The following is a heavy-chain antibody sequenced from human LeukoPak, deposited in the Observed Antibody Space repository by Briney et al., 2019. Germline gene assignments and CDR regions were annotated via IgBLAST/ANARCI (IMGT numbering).Heavy chain of an antibody. CDR1: GGSISSYY. V-gene: IGHV4-4*07. CDR2: IYTSGST. D-gene: IGHD3-3*01. J-gene: IGHJ6*02. CDR3: AREINDFWSGYLYYYYGMDV. Sequence: SETLSLTCTVSGGSISSYYWSWIRQPAGKGLEWIGRIYTSGSTNYNPSLKSRVTMSVDTSKNQFSLKLSSVTAADTAVYYCAREINDFWSGYLYYYYGMDVWGQGTTVTVSS.